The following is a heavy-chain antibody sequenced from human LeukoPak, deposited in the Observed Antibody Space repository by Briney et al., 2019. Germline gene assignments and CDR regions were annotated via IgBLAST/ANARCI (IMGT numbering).Heavy chain of an antibody. CDR3: VRAGWELDY. J-gene: IGHJ4*02. CDR2: IKDDGTEK. V-gene: IGHV3-7*01. CDR1: GFIFNRFW. Sequence: GGSLRLSCAASGFIFNRFWMSWVRQAPGKGLQWVAHIKDDGTEKYYLDSVKGRFTIARDDAWNSLYLRMNSLRDEDTAVYYCVRAGWELDYWGQGTPVIVSS. D-gene: IGHD1-26*01.